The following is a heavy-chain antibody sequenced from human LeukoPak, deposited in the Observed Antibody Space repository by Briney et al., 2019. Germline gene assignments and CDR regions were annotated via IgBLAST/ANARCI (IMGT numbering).Heavy chain of an antibody. D-gene: IGHD5-18*01. CDR3: AKPPHGYSFYPAHAFDL. J-gene: IGHJ3*01. CDR1: GFTFSSYA. CDR2: IRYDGSNK. Sequence: GGSLRLSCAASGFTFSSYAMHWVRQAPGKGLEWVAFIRYDGSNKYYADSVKGRFTISRADSKNTLYLQMNSLRAEDTAVYSCAKPPHGYSFYPAHAFDLWGQGTMVTVSS. V-gene: IGHV3-30*02.